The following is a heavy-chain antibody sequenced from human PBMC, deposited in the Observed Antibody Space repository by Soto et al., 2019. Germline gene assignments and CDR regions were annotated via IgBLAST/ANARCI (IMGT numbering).Heavy chain of an antibody. Sequence: EVQLVETGGGLTQPGGSLRLSCENSGFTVNSDYMSWVRQAPGKGLEWVSIIYAGGSTYYADSVRGRFTISSDNSRNTLYLQMNSLRVEATAVYYCALSFDYGYIHHWGQGTLVTVSS. CDR1: GFTVNSDY. V-gene: IGHV3-53*02. D-gene: IGHD3-10*01. CDR3: ALSFDYGYIHH. J-gene: IGHJ4*02. CDR2: IYAGGST.